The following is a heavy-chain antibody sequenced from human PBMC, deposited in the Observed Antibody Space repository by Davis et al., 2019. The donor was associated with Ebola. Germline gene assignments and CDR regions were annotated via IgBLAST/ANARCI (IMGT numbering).Heavy chain of an antibody. CDR1: RASIGSSSFY. J-gene: IGHJ4*02. CDR3: ARHWGYGDYDGWDF. Sequence: PSETLSLTCTVSRASIGSSSFYWGWIRQPPGKGLEWIGNMHYSGTIYYNPSLKGRVTMSVDTTNNQFSLKLSSVTAADTAVYYCARHWGYGDYDGWDFWGQGVLVTVSS. V-gene: IGHV4-39*01. D-gene: IGHD4-17*01. CDR2: MHYSGTI.